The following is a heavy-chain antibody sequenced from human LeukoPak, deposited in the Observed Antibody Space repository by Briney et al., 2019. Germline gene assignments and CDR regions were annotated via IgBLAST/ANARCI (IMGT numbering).Heavy chain of an antibody. J-gene: IGHJ3*02. CDR2: IYHSGST. CDR1: GYSISSGYY. V-gene: IGHV4-38-2*01. CDR3: ARRVYYYDSSGYYYSVYAFDI. Sequence: KPSETLSLTCAVSGYSISSGYYWGWVRPPPGKGLEWIGSIYHSGSTYYNPSLKSRVTISVDTSKNQFSLKLSSVTAADTAVYYCARRVYYYDSSGYYYSVYAFDIWGQGTMVTVSS. D-gene: IGHD3-22*01.